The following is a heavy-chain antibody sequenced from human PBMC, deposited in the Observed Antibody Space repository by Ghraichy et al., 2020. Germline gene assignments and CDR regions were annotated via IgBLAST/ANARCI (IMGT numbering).Heavy chain of an antibody. D-gene: IGHD5-24*01. CDR2: IKTDGSNK. CDR3: ATQLWDSNN. Sequence: GESLNISCATSGFNFANYGMSWVRQPPGKGPEWDSAIKTDGSNKHYADSVNGRFTISRDNSRNTVYLQMNSLRAEDTAIYYCATQLWDSNNWGQGTLVTVSS. V-gene: IGHV3-23*05. J-gene: IGHJ4*02. CDR1: GFNFANYG.